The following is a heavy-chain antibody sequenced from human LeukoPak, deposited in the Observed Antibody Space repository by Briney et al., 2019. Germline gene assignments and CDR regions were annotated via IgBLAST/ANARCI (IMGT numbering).Heavy chain of an antibody. J-gene: IGHJ3*02. CDR3: ARDDPIAGDNAFDI. Sequence: SETPSLTCTVSGGSISSYYWSWIRQPPGKGLEWIGYIYYSGSTNYNPSLKSRVTISVDTSKNQFSLKLSSVTAADTAVYYCARDDPIAGDNAFDIWGQGTMVTVSS. CDR2: IYYSGST. D-gene: IGHD7-27*01. CDR1: GGSISSYY. V-gene: IGHV4-59*01.